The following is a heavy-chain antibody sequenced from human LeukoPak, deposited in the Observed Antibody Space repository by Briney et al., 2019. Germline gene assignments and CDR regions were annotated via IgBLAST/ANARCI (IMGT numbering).Heavy chain of an antibody. CDR2: IWYDGSNK. D-gene: IGHD5-12*01. J-gene: IGHJ4*02. CDR3: ARVPHRGVATIINFDY. Sequence: GRSLRLSCAASGFTFSSYGMHWVRQAPGKGLEWVAVIWYDGSNKYYADSVKGRFTISRDNSKNTLYLQMNSLRAEGTAVYYCARVPHRGVATIINFDYWGQGTLVTVSS. V-gene: IGHV3-33*01. CDR1: GFTFSSYG.